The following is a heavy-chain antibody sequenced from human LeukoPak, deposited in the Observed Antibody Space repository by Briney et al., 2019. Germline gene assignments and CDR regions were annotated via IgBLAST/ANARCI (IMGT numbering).Heavy chain of an antibody. V-gene: IGHV1-2*02. J-gene: IGHJ4*02. CDR3: ARGRDYYDFWSGFDY. CDR2: INPNSGGT. D-gene: IGHD3-3*01. Sequence: ASVKVSCKASGYTFTGYYMHWVRQAPGQGLEWMGWINPNSGGTNYAQKFQGRVTMTRDTSISTAYMELSRLRSGDTAVYYCARGRDYYDFWSGFDYWGQGTLVTVSS. CDR1: GYTFTGYY.